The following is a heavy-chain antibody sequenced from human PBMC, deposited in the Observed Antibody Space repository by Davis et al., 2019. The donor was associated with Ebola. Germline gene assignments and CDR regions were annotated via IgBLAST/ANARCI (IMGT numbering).Heavy chain of an antibody. J-gene: IGHJ6*04. Sequence: GGSLRLSCAASGVTFSAYSMNWVRQAPGKGLEWVSYISSGGTTTYYADSVKGRFTSSRDNAKNSLYLQMNSLRDEDTAVYYCAKAKWEVEYHYSGMDVWGKGTTVTVSS. CDR1: GVTFSAYS. V-gene: IGHV3-48*02. CDR2: ISSGGTTT. CDR3: AKAKWEVEYHYSGMDV. D-gene: IGHD1-26*01.